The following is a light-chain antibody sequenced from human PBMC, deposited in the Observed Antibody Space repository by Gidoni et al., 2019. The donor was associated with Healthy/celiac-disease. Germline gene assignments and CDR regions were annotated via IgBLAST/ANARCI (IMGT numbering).Light chain of an antibody. CDR2: AAS. V-gene: IGKV1-39*01. CDR3: QQSYSTPLT. J-gene: IGKJ4*01. CDR1: QSISSY. Sequence: DIQMTQSPSSLSASVGDRVTITCRASQSISSYLNWYQQKPGKAPKLLIYAASSLQSGVPSRFSGSGSGTDFTLTISSLQPEDFATYYCQQSYSTPLTFXGXTKGEIK.